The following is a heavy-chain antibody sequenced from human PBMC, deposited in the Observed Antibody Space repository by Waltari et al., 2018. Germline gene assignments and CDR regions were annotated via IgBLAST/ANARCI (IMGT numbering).Heavy chain of an antibody. CDR3: TKERKLEDY. CDR2: ISCDGGST. J-gene: IGHJ4*02. CDR1: GFTYRNFA. D-gene: IGHD1-1*01. V-gene: IGHV3-23*01. Sequence: EVQLLESGGGLVQPGGSVRLSCVVSGFTYRNFAMSGVRQAPGKGLEWVLRISCDGGSTSYSDSVKGPFTISRDNSKNTLNLQMHSLRAEDTALYYCTKERKLEDYWGQGTLVTVSS.